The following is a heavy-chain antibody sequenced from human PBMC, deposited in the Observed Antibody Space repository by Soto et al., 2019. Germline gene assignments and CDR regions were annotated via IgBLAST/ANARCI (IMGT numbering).Heavy chain of an antibody. J-gene: IGHJ3*02. CDR1: GYTFTGYY. Sequence: ASVKVSCKASGYTFTGYYMHWVRQAPGQGLEWMGWINPNSGGTNYAQKFQGWVTMTRDTSISTAYMELSRLRSDDTAVYYCAIVAVAGYDALDIWGQGTMVTVSS. V-gene: IGHV1-2*04. D-gene: IGHD6-19*01. CDR3: AIVAVAGYDALDI. CDR2: INPNSGGT.